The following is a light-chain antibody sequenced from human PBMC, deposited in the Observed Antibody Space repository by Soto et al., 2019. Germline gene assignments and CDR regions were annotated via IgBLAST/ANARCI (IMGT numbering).Light chain of an antibody. Sequence: QSALTQPPSASGSPGQSLTISCTGTSTDVGNYNYVSWYQQHPGKAPKLMISDVNRRPSGVPDRFSGSKSGNTASLTVSELQAEDEADYYCSSYEGSNNWVFGGGTKLTVL. CDR3: SSYEGSNNWV. V-gene: IGLV2-8*01. CDR1: STDVGNYNY. J-gene: IGLJ2*01. CDR2: DVN.